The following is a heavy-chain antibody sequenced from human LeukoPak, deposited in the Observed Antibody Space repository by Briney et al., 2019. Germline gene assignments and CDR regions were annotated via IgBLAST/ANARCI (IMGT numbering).Heavy chain of an antibody. J-gene: IGHJ4*02. CDR3: ARRRQIVDY. Sequence: PGGSLRLSCAASGFTFSSFALSWVRQAPGKGLEWVSSISGSGDSTYYMESVKGRFTISRDNSENTLYLQMNSLRAEDTAVYYCARRRQIVDYWGQGTLVTVSS. D-gene: IGHD2-21*01. CDR1: GFTFSSFA. V-gene: IGHV3-23*01. CDR2: ISGSGDST.